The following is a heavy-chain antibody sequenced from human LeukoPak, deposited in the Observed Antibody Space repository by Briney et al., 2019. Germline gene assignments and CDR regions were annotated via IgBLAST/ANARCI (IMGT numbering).Heavy chain of an antibody. D-gene: IGHD3-22*01. V-gene: IGHV1-18*01. CDR2: ISAYNGNT. J-gene: IGHJ3*02. CDR3: AREGGYYYDSSGYADAFDI. CDR1: GYTFTSYG. Sequence: GASVKVSCKASGYTFTSYGISWVRQAPGQGLEWMGWISAYNGNTNYAQKFQGRVTMTRDMSTSTVYMELSSLRSEDTAVYYCAREGGYYYDSSGYADAFDIWGQGTMVTVSS.